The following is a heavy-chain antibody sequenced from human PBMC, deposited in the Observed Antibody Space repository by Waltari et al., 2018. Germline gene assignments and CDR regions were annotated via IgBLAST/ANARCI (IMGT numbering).Heavy chain of an antibody. J-gene: IGHJ4*02. CDR2: IYYSGST. Sequence: QLQLQESGPGLVKPSETLSLTCTVSGGSISSSSSYWGWIRQPPGKGLEWIGSIYYSGSTYYNPSLKSRVTISVDTSKNQFSLKLSSVTAADTAVYYCARDSSLIAAALGYWGQGTLVTVSS. V-gene: IGHV4-39*07. CDR3: ARDSSLIAAALGY. D-gene: IGHD6-13*01. CDR1: GGSISSSSSY.